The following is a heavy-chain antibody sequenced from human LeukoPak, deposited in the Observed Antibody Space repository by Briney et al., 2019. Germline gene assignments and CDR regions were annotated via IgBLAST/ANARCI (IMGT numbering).Heavy chain of an antibody. J-gene: IGHJ3*02. V-gene: IGHV3-9*01. D-gene: IGHD3-10*01. CDR1: GFTFDDYA. Sequence: GGSLRLSCAASGFTFDDYAMHWVRQAPGKGLEWVSGISWNSGSIGYADSVKGRFTISRDVFKNTLYLQMNSLRAEDTAVYYCARTVAGYYHGSGSSGIFDIWGQGTMVTVSS. CDR3: ARTVAGYYHGSGSSGIFDI. CDR2: ISWNSGSI.